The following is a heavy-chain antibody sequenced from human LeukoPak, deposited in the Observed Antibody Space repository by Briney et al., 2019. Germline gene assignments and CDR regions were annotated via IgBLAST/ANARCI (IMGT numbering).Heavy chain of an antibody. V-gene: IGHV3-66*02. J-gene: IGHJ3*02. CDR1: GFTLSSNY. Sequence: GGSLRLSCAASGFTLSSNYMSWVRQAPGKGLEWVSVIYSGGSTYYADSVKGRFTISRDNSKNTLYLQMNSLRAEDTAVYYCARGSCSGGSCLNAFDIWGQGTMVTVSS. CDR2: IYSGGST. D-gene: IGHD2-15*01. CDR3: ARGSCSGGSCLNAFDI.